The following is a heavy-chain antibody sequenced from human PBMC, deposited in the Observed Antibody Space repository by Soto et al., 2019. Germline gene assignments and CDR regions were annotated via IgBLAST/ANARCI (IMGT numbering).Heavy chain of an antibody. CDR3: ARAGNCTSTTCFSGWLDP. CDR1: GYTFTNYS. J-gene: IGHJ5*02. Sequence: ASVKVSCKASGYTFTNYSMHWVRQAPGQRLEWMGWINTDNGKTRDSQRFQDRVTLTRDTSANTAYMELSSLTYEGTAVYYCARAGNCTSTTCFSGWLDPWGQGTLVTVSS. CDR2: INTDNGKT. D-gene: IGHD2-2*01. V-gene: IGHV1-3*04.